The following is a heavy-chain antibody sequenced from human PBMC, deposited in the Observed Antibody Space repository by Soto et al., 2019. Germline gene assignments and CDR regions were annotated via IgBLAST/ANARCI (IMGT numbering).Heavy chain of an antibody. J-gene: IGHJ6*02. CDR2: ISAYNGKT. V-gene: IGHV1-18*01. D-gene: IGHD2-8*01. CDR3: ARCRDCTNGVCYFLYYYGMDV. Sequence: ASVKVSCKASGYTFSSYGISWVRQAPGQGLEWMGWISAYNGKTNYAQKFQGRVTITADESTSTAYMELSSLRSDDTAVYYCARCRDCTNGVCYFLYYYGMDVWGQGTTVTVSS. CDR1: GYTFSSYG.